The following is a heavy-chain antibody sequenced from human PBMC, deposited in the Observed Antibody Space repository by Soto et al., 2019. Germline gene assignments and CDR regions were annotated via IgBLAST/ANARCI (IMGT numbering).Heavy chain of an antibody. Sequence: QVPLVESGGGVVQPGRSLRLSCAASGFTFSSDAMHWVRQAPGKGLEWVAVISDDGSDKYYADSVKGRFTISRDNSKNTLNLQMHSLRADDTAVYYCAKALGELSPESYYYWGQGTLITVSS. CDR2: ISDDGSDK. J-gene: IGHJ4*02. V-gene: IGHV3-30*18. D-gene: IGHD3-16*02. CDR3: AKALGELSPESYYY. CDR1: GFTFSSDA.